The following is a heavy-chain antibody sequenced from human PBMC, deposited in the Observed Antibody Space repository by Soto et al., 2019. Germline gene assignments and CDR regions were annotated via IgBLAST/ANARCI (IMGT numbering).Heavy chain of an antibody. D-gene: IGHD3-9*01. CDR1: GFTFSEYS. CDR3: VKVSTFYDILTGYYSTNFFDP. CDR2: ISSDGDIT. Sequence: GGSLRLSCSASGFTFSEYSMHWVRQAPGKGLQYVSTISSDGDITYYADSVKGRFTISRGNSKNTLYLQMNSLRPEDTAVYYCVKVSTFYDILTGYYSTNFFDPWGQGTLVTVSS. J-gene: IGHJ5*02. V-gene: IGHV3-64D*06.